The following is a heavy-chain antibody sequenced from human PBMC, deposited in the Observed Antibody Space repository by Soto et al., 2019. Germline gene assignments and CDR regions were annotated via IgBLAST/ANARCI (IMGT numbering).Heavy chain of an antibody. CDR3: ARHIYSFGSVGTPDI. J-gene: IGHJ3*02. Sequence: QVQLVESGGGVVKPGRSLRLSCVASGFSFSSQAMHWVRQAPGKGLEWVAAISNDGNRLLYAGSVKDRFTISRDNSRNTLDLQMNNLRSEDTGVYFCARHIYSFGSVGTPDIWGQGTMVTVSS. V-gene: IGHV3-30*14. CDR1: GFSFSSQA. D-gene: IGHD3-16*01. CDR2: ISNDGNRL.